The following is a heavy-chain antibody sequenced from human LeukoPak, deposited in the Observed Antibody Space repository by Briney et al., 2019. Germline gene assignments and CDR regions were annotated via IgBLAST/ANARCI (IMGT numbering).Heavy chain of an antibody. V-gene: IGHV3-23*01. CDR3: AKDRLLAAQNDH. D-gene: IGHD6-13*01. CDR1: GFTFNNYA. CDR2: ISDSGGHT. Sequence: PGGSLRLSCAASGFTFNNYAMSWVRQAPGKGLEWVSAISDSGGHTSYADSVQGRSTISRDNSNNTLFLQMNSLRAGDTAVYYCAKDRLLAAQNDHWGQGTLVTVSS. J-gene: IGHJ5*02.